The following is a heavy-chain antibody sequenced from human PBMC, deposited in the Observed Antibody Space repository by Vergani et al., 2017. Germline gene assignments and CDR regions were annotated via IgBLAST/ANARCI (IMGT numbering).Heavy chain of an antibody. CDR1: GFSFSDLY. J-gene: IGHJ3*02. Sequence: QVQLVESGGGLVKPGGSLRLSCAASGFSFSDLYMTWIRQAPGKGLEWVSYISNSGNTIEYADSVKGRFSISRDNAKSSLFLQMDSLRAEDTAVYYCARDHRDYNNYPGTFDIWGQGSMVTLSS. CDR2: ISNSGNTI. V-gene: IGHV3-11*01. D-gene: IGHD5-24*01. CDR3: ARDHRDYNNYPGTFDI.